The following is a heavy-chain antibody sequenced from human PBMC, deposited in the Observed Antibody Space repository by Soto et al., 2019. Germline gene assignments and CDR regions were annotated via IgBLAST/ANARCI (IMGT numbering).Heavy chain of an antibody. Sequence: QVQLVQSGAEVKKPGSSVKVSCKASVGTFSSYAISWVRQAPGQGLEWMGGIIPIFGTANYAQKFQGRVTITADESTSTAYMELSSLRSEDTAVYYCARAGYCSGGSCYDPPHYFDDWGQGTLVTVSS. CDR2: IIPIFGTA. V-gene: IGHV1-69*01. CDR1: VGTFSSYA. CDR3: ARAGYCSGGSCYDPPHYFDD. D-gene: IGHD2-15*01. J-gene: IGHJ4*02.